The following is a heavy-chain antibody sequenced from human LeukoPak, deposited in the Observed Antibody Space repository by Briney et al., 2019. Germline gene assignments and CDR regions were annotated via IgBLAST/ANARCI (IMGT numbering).Heavy chain of an antibody. Sequence: SETLSLTCTVSGGSISSYYWSWIRQPPGKGLEWIGYIYYSGSTYYNPSLKSRVTISVDTSKNQFSLKLSSVTAADTAVYYCASIVVGDSWFDYWGQGTLVTVSS. CDR1: GGSISSYY. CDR2: IYYSGST. D-gene: IGHD3-22*01. CDR3: ASIVVGDSWFDY. V-gene: IGHV4-59*12. J-gene: IGHJ4*02.